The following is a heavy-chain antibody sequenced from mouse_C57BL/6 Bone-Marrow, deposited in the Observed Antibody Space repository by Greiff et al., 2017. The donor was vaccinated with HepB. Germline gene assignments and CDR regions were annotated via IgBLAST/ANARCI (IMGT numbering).Heavy chain of an antibody. CDR3: AREVYSNPFAY. D-gene: IGHD2-5*01. J-gene: IGHJ3*01. CDR1: GYTFTSYW. Sequence: VQLQQPGAELVKPGASVKLSCKASGYTFTSYWMQWVKQRPGQGLEWIGEIDPSDSYTNYNQKFKGKATLTVDTSYSTAYMQLSSLTSEDSAVYYCAREVYSNPFAYWGQGTLVTVSA. V-gene: IGHV1-50*01. CDR2: IDPSDSYT.